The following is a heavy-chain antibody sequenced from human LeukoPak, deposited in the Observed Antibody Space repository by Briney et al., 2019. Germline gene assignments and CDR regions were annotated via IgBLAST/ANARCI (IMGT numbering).Heavy chain of an antibody. CDR2: ISAYNGNT. V-gene: IGHV1-18*01. J-gene: IGHJ4*02. D-gene: IGHD2-2*01. CDR3: ARDDNVVVPAAYDY. CDR1: GYTLASYG. Sequence: ASVKVSCKASGYTLASYGISWVRQAPGQGLEWMGWISAYNGNTNYAQKLQGRVTMTTDTSTSTAYMELRSLRSDDTAVYYCARDDNVVVPAAYDYWGQGTLVTVSS.